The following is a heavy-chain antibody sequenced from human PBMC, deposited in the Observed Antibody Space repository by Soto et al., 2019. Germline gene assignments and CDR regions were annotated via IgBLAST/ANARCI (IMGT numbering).Heavy chain of an antibody. D-gene: IGHD3-10*01. Sequence: GGSLRLSCAASGFTFSNAWMNWVRQAPGKGLEWVGRIKSKTDGGTTDYAAPVKGRFTISRDDSKNTLYLQMNSLKTEDTAVYYCTTWGLRFGIIAFDYWGQGTLVTVSS. CDR3: TTWGLRFGIIAFDY. J-gene: IGHJ4*02. CDR2: IKSKTDGGTT. CDR1: GFTFSNAW. V-gene: IGHV3-15*07.